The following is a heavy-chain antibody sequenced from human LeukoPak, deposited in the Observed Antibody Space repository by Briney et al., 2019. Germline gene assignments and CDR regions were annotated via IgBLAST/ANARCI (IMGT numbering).Heavy chain of an antibody. V-gene: IGHV1-8*01. Sequence: ASVKVSCKASGYTFTSYDINWVRQATGQGLEWMGWMNPNSGNTGYAQKFQGRVTMTRNTSISTAYMELSSLRSEDTAVYYCAKTPGPMYYYDSSGSYYDSYWGQGTLVTVSS. CDR2: MNPNSGNT. CDR3: AKTPGPMYYYDSSGSYYDSY. CDR1: GYTFTSYD. J-gene: IGHJ4*02. D-gene: IGHD3-22*01.